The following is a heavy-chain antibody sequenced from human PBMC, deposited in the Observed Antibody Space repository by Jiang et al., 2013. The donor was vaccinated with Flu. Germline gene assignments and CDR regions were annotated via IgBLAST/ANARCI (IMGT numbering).Heavy chain of an antibody. CDR2: IDWDEDK. CDR3: ARTRSCLEWRNFDY. J-gene: IGHJ4*02. D-gene: IGHD3-3*01. V-gene: IGHV2-70*01. Sequence: KPTQTLTLTCTFSGFSLSTSGMCVSWIRQPPGKALEWLALIDWDEDKYYSTSLKTRLTISKDTSKNQVVLTMTNMDPVDTATYYCARTRSCLEWRNFDYWGQGTLVTVSS. CDR1: GFSLSTSGMC.